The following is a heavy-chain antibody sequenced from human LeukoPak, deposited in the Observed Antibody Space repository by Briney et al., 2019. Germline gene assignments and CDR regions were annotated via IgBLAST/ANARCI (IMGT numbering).Heavy chain of an antibody. V-gene: IGHV1-46*01. CDR1: GYTFTSYA. CDR2: INPSGGST. Sequence: ASVKVSCKASGYTFTSYAMHWVRQAPGQGLEWMGIINPSGGSTSYAQKFQGRVTMTRDTSTSTVYMELSSLRSEDTAVYYCARDITVPPFDPWGQGTLVTVSS. CDR3: ARDITVPPFDP. D-gene: IGHD4-17*01. J-gene: IGHJ5*02.